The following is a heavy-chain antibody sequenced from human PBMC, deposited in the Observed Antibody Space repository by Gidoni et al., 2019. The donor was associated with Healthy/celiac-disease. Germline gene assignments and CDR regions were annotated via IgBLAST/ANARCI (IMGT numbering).Heavy chain of an antibody. J-gene: IGHJ6*02. CDR2: IKQDGSEK. CDR3: ARPPNVYYYGMDV. V-gene: IGHV3-7*01. Sequence: EVQLVESGGGLVQPGGSLILSCAASGFPFSSHWMSWVRQAPGKGLEWVANIKQDGSEKYYVDSVKGRFTISRDNAKNSLYLQMNSLRAEDTAVYYCARPPNVYYYGMDVWGQGTTVTVSS. CDR1: GFPFSSHW.